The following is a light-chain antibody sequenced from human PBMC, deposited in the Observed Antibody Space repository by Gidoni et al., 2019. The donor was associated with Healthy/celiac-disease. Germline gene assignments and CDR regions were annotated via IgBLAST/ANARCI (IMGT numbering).Light chain of an antibody. Sequence: DIVMTQSPDSLAVSLGKRATINCKSSQSVLYSSNNKNYLAWYQQKPGQPPKLLIYWASTRESGVPDRFSGSGSGTDFTLTISSLQAEDVAVYYCQQYYSTPPLFGQGTKLEIK. J-gene: IGKJ2*01. CDR3: QQYYSTPPL. CDR1: QSVLYSSNNKNY. CDR2: WAS. V-gene: IGKV4-1*01.